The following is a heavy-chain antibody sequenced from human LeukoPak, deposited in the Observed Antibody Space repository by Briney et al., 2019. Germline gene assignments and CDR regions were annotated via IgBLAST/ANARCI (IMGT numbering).Heavy chain of an antibody. J-gene: IGHJ4*02. Sequence: ASVKVSCKASGYTFTSYGISWVRQAPGQGLEWMGWISAYNGNTNYAQKLQGRVTMTTDTSTSTAYMELRSLRSYDTAVYYCARGRYYGSGSYPLLDYWGQGTLVTVSS. CDR1: GYTFTSYG. CDR3: ARGRYYGSGSYPLLDY. CDR2: ISAYNGNT. D-gene: IGHD3-10*01. V-gene: IGHV1-18*01.